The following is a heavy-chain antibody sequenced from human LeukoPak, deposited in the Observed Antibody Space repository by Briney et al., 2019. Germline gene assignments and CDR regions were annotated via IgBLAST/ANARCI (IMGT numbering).Heavy chain of an antibody. Sequence: PGGSLRLSCAASGFTFSSYWMSWVRQAPGKGLEWVANIKQDGSEKYYVDSVKGRFTISRDNAKNSLYLQMNSLRAEDTAVYYCARSSYGFWSGYSDFDYWGQGTLVTVSS. CDR3: ARSSYGFWSGYSDFDY. V-gene: IGHV3-7*01. CDR1: GFTFSSYW. J-gene: IGHJ4*02. D-gene: IGHD3-3*01. CDR2: IKQDGSEK.